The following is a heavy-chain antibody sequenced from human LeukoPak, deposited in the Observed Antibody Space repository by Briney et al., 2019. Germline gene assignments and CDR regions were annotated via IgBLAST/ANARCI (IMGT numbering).Heavy chain of an antibody. CDR1: GGTFSSYA. J-gene: IGHJ3*02. Sequence: ASVKVSCKASGGTFSSYATSWVRQMPGKGLEWMGIIYPGDSDTRYSPSFQGQVTISADKSISTAYLQWSSLKASDTAMYYCARRRYYYDSSGYYLNDAFDIWGQGTMVTVSS. CDR2: IYPGDSDT. CDR3: ARRRYYYDSSGYYLNDAFDI. V-gene: IGHV5-51*01. D-gene: IGHD3-22*01.